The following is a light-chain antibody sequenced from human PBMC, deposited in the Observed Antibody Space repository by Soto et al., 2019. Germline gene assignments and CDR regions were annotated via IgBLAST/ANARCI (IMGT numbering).Light chain of an antibody. V-gene: IGKV3-20*01. CDR2: GAS. CDR1: QSVSSSY. J-gene: IGKJ1*01. Sequence: EIVLTQSPGTLSLSPGERATLSCRASQSVSSSYLAWYQQKPGQAPRLLIYGASSRATGIPDRFSGSGSGTDFTLTISRLEPEDFAVYYCQQYGRSQTFGQGTNVDIK. CDR3: QQYGRSQT.